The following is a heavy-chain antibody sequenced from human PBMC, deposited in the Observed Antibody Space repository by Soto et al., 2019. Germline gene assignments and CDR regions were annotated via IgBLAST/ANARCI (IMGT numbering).Heavy chain of an antibody. CDR2: IWYDGSNK. Sequence: WGSLRLSCAASGFTFNSYGMHWVRQAPGKGLEWVAVIWYDGSNKYYADSVKGRFTISRDNSKNTLYLQMNSLRAEDTAVYYCARPENYYYYYMDVWGKGTTVTVSS. J-gene: IGHJ6*03. CDR1: GFTFNSYG. V-gene: IGHV3-33*01. CDR3: ARPENYYYYYMDV.